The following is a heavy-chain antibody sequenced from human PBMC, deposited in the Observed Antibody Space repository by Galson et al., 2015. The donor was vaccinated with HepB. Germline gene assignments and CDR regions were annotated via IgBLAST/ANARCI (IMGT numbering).Heavy chain of an antibody. CDR2: INPSGGST. V-gene: IGHV1-46*01. CDR1: GGTFSSYA. J-gene: IGHJ5*02. CDR3: ARDRTTVVTNWFDP. Sequence: SVKVSCKASGGTFSSYAISWVRQAPGQGLEWMGIINPSGGSTSYAQKFQGRVTMTRDTSTSTVYMELSSLRSEDTAVYYCARDRTTVVTNWFDPWGQGTLVTVSS. D-gene: IGHD4-23*01.